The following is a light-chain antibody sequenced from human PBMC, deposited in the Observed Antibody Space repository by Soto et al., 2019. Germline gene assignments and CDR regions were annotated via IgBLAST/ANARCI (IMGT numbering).Light chain of an antibody. J-gene: IGKJ3*01. CDR3: QQYNNWPFT. CDR2: GAS. V-gene: IGKV3-15*01. Sequence: EIVMTQSPATLSVSPGERATLSCRASQSVSSNLAWYQQKPGQAPRLLIYGASTRATGIPARFSGSGSGTDFTLTISSLKSADFAVYYCQQYNNWPFTFGPGTKVDIK. CDR1: QSVSSN.